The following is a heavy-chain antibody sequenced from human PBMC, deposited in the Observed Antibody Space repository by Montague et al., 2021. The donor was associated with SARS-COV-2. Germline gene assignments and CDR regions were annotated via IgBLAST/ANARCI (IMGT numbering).Heavy chain of an antibody. CDR2: INNDGVNK. J-gene: IGHJ4*02. Sequence: SLRLSCAASGFTFSNYDMHWVRQAPGKGLAWVSIINNDGVNKFYADSVKGRFTISRDNAKNTLYLQMNSLRPEDTALYYCARDHVHRDYGGDFDFWGQGPLVTVSS. D-gene: IGHD2-21*01. V-gene: IGHV3-30*04. CDR1: GFTFSNYD. CDR3: ARDHVHRDYGGDFDF.